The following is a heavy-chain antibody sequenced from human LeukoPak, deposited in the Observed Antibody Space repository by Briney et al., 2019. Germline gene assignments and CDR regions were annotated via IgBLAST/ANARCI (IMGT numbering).Heavy chain of an antibody. CDR3: ASMYYYDSSGYSYYYMDV. CDR1: GFTFSSYE. J-gene: IGHJ6*03. Sequence: GGSLRPSCAASGFTFSSYEMNWVRQAPGKGLEWVSYISSSGSTIYYADSVKGRFTISRDNAKNSLYLQMNSLRAEDTAVYYCASMYYYDSSGYSYYYMDVWGKGTTVTVSS. CDR2: ISSSGSTI. V-gene: IGHV3-48*03. D-gene: IGHD3-22*01.